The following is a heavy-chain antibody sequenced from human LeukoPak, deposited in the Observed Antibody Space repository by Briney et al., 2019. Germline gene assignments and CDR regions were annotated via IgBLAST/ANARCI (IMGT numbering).Heavy chain of an antibody. D-gene: IGHD2-2*02. V-gene: IGHV1-8*01. CDR2: MNPNSGNT. CDR3: ARVPNNLYCSSTSCYRGPTYYYYGMDV. J-gene: IGHJ6*02. CDR1: GYTFTSSD. Sequence: ASVKVSCKASGYTFTSSDINWVRQATGQGLEWMGWMNPNSGNTGYAQKFQGRVTMTRNTSISTAYMELSSLRSEDTAVYYCARVPNNLYCSSTSCYRGPTYYYYGMDVWGQGTTVTVSS.